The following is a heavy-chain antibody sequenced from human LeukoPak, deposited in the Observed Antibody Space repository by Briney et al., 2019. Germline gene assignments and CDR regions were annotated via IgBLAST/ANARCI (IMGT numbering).Heavy chain of an antibody. J-gene: IGHJ4*02. D-gene: IGHD3-22*01. CDR3: AREARGSNGYYYNF. Sequence: SEILSLTCTVSGGSISSYYWSWIRQPPGKGLDWIGDISYSGNTKYNPTLKSRATISADTSKNQFSLILTFVTAADTAVYYCAREARGSNGYYYNFWGQGTLVTVSS. CDR1: GGSISSYY. V-gene: IGHV4-59*01. CDR2: ISYSGNT.